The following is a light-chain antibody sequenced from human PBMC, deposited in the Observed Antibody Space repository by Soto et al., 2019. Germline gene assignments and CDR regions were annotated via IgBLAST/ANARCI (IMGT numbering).Light chain of an antibody. Sequence: EIVLTQSPGTLSLSPGERATLSCRASQSVTNNFLAWYQQKPGQAPRLLIYGASTRAAGVPDRFSGSWSGTDFTLTITRLEPEDFAVYSCQQYGRSPLLYTFGQGTKLGVK. CDR3: QQYGRSPLLYT. CDR1: QSVTNNF. CDR2: GAS. J-gene: IGKJ2*01. V-gene: IGKV3-20*01.